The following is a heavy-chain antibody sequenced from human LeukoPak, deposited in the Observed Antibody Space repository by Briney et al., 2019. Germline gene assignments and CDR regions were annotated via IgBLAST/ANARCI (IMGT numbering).Heavy chain of an antibody. D-gene: IGHD4/OR15-4a*01. Sequence: GGSLRLSCAASGFNFSNYSMSWVRQAPGKGLEWVSYISSSGRTIHHADSVKGRFTISRDNAKNSLYLQMNSLRDEDTAVYYCARFRSVLWDFDYWGQGALVTVSS. CDR2: ISSSGRTI. CDR1: GFNFSNYS. CDR3: ARFRSVLWDFDY. V-gene: IGHV3-48*02. J-gene: IGHJ4*02.